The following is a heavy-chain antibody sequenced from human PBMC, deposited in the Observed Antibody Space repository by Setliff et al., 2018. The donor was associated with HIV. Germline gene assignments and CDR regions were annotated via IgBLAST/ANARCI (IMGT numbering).Heavy chain of an antibody. J-gene: IGHJ4*02. CDR3: ARGTGEGGGTGGIFQY. Sequence: LSLTCTVSGGSISSGGYSWSWIRQYPGKGLEWIGYIYYSGSTYYNPALKSRVSISVDTSKNQFSLKLNSVTAADTAIYYCARGTGEGGGTGGIFQYWGQGTLVTVSS. V-gene: IGHV4-31*03. D-gene: IGHD3-16*01. CDR2: IYYSGST. CDR1: GGSISSGGYS.